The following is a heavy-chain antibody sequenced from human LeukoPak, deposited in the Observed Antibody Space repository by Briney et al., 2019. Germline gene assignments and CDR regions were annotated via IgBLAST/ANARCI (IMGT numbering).Heavy chain of an antibody. CDR3: ATSITVAGTLDAFDM. V-gene: IGHV5-51*01. CDR2: IYPGDSDT. D-gene: IGHD6-19*01. J-gene: IGHJ3*02. Sequence: GESLKISCKGSGYSFISYWIGWVRKMPGKGLEWMGIIYPGDSDTRYSPSFQGQVTISADKSISTAYLQWSSLKASDTAMYYCATSITVAGTLDAFDMWGQGTMVTVSS. CDR1: GYSFISYW.